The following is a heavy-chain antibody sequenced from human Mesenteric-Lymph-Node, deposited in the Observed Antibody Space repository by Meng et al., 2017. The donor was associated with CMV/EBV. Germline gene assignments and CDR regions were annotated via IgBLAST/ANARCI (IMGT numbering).Heavy chain of an antibody. D-gene: IGHD5-18*01. Sequence: GGSLRLSCAASGFTVSSNYMSWVRQAPGKGLEWVSIIYSGGSTYYADSVKGRFTISRDNSKNTLYLQMSSLRAEDTAVYYCAKDGRGYSPYYFYSWGQGTLVTVSS. CDR2: IYSGGST. CDR1: GFTVSSNY. CDR3: AKDGRGYSPYYFYS. J-gene: IGHJ4*02. V-gene: IGHV3-53*01.